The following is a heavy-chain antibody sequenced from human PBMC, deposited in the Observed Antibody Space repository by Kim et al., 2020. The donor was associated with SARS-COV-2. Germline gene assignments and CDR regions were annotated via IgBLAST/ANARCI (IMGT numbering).Heavy chain of an antibody. CDR3: AREYYYDSSGYSNYYGM. Sequence: GGSLRLSCAASGFTFSSYGMHWVRQAPGKGLEWVAVISYDGSNKYYADSVKGRFTISRDNSKNTLYLQMNSLRAEDTAVYYCAREYYYDSSGYSNYYGM. V-gene: IGHV3-30*03. CDR2: ISYDGSNK. J-gene: IGHJ6*01. D-gene: IGHD3-22*01. CDR1: GFTFSSYG.